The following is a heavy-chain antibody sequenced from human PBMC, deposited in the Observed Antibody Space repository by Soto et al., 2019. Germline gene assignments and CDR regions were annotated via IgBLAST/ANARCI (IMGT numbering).Heavy chain of an antibody. Sequence: SSETLSLTCAVSGGSISSGGYSWSWIRQPPGKGLEWIGYIYHSGSTYYNPSLKSRVTISVDRSKNQFSLKLSSVTAADTAVYYCARGYCSGGSCYHPFDYWGQGTLVTVS. CDR2: IYHSGST. CDR3: ARGYCSGGSCYHPFDY. CDR1: GGSISSGGYS. V-gene: IGHV4-30-2*01. J-gene: IGHJ4*02. D-gene: IGHD2-15*01.